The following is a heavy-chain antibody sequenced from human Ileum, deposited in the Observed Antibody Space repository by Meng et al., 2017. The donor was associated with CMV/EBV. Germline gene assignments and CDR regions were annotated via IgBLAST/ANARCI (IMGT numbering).Heavy chain of an antibody. CDR3: ARDDRGPFDY. J-gene: IGHJ4*01. Sequence: TLSLTCGISGDSVSTNTAAWNWIRQSPSRGLEWLGRAYHRSKWYYEYTTSLQGRITISPDTSKNQFSLHLTSVTPEDTAVYYCARDDRGPFDYWGHGALVTVSS. V-gene: IGHV6-1*01. CDR1: GDSVSTNTAA. CDR2: AYHRSKWYY. D-gene: IGHD1-14*01.